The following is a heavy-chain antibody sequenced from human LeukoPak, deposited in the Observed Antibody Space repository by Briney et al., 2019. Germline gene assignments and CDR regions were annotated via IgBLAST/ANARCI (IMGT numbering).Heavy chain of an antibody. Sequence: GASVKVSCKASRYTFTHYYMHSVRQAPGQGVEWMGWINPNDGDTNYAQKFQGRVTMTQDTSISTAHMEVSRLRSDDTAVYYCARANFLYCSSTTCLFDYWGKGTLVTVSS. J-gene: IGHJ4*02. CDR2: INPNDGDT. CDR3: ARANFLYCSSTTCLFDY. V-gene: IGHV1-2*02. CDR1: RYTFTHYY. D-gene: IGHD2-2*01.